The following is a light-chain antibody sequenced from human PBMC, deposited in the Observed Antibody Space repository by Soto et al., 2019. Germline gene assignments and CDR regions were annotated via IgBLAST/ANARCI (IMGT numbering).Light chain of an antibody. CDR1: QSVSNNY. Sequence: EIVMTQSPGTLSLSPGERATLSCRTSQSVSNNYLAWYQQKPGQAPRLLIYDASNRDTGIPARFSGTGSGTEFTLTINNLEPEDFAVYYCQVRTNWSIAFGRGTRLEIK. CDR2: DAS. J-gene: IGKJ5*01. V-gene: IGKV3-11*01. CDR3: QVRTNWSIA.